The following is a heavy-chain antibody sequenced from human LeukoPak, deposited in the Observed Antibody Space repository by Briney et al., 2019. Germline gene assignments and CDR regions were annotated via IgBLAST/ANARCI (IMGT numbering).Heavy chain of an antibody. CDR2: ISSSSSYI. D-gene: IGHD1-26*01. CDR3: ASLVGAINFDY. J-gene: IGHJ4*02. V-gene: IGHV3-21*01. CDR1: EFTFSSYT. Sequence: GGSLRLSCAASEFTFSSYTMNWVRQAPGKGLEWVSSISSSSSYIYHADSVKGRFTISRDNAKNSLYLQMNSLRAEDTAVYYCASLVGAINFDYWGQGTLVTVSS.